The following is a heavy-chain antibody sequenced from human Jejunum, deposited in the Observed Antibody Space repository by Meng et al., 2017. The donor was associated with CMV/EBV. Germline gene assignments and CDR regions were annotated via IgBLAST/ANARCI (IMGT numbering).Heavy chain of an antibody. D-gene: IGHD3-10*01. Sequence: GPGQGRPSKTQSFPRTVSVGSISSNGYYWDCVRQPQGKGLEWIGAIYHSGSTYYNPSLKSRVIMFVETSKNKFSLMLTYVTATDTAVYYCARRRGGSGRDCWGQGTLVTVSS. CDR1: VGSISSNGYY. J-gene: IGHJ4*02. V-gene: IGHV4-39*01. CDR2: IYHSGST. CDR3: ARRRGGSGRDC.